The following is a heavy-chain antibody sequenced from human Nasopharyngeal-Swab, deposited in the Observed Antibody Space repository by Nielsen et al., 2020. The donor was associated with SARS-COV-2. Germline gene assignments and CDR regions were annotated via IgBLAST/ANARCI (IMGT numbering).Heavy chain of an antibody. D-gene: IGHD3-3*01. J-gene: IGHJ4*02. CDR1: GGSISSGGYS. CDR2: IYHSGST. V-gene: IGHV4-30-2*01. CDR3: ARADYDFWSGYPTFDY. Sequence: SETLSLTCAVSGGSISSGGYSWSWIRQPPGKGLEWIGYIYHSGSTYYNPSLKSRVTISVDRSKNQFSPKLSSVTAADTAVYYCARADYDFWSGYPTFDYWGQGTLVTVSS.